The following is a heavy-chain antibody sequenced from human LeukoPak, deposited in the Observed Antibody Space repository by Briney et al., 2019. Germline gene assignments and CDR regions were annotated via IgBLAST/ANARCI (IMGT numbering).Heavy chain of an antibody. V-gene: IGHV4-59*01. CDR1: GGSISSYY. CDR3: ARDLCRYSSSRPYMDV. D-gene: IGHD6-13*01. Sequence: SETLSLTCTVSGGSISSYYWSWIRQPPGKGLEWIGYIYYSGSTNYNPSLKSRVTISVDTSKNQFSLKLSSVTAADTAVYYCARDLCRYSSSRPYMDVWGKGTTVTVSS. CDR2: IYYSGST. J-gene: IGHJ6*03.